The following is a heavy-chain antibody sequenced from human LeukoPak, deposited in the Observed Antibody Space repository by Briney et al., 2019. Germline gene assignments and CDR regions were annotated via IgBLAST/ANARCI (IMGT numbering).Heavy chain of an antibody. D-gene: IGHD3-3*01. CDR1: GGSISSYY. CDR3: ATEDFWSGYYSGA. V-gene: IGHV4-59*05. CDR2: IYYSGST. J-gene: IGHJ5*02. Sequence: SETLSLTCTVSGGSISSYYWSWIRQPPGKGLEWIGSIYYSGSTYYNPSLKSRVTISVDTSKNQFSLKVTSVTAADTAVYYCATEDFWSGYYSGAWGQGTLVTVSS.